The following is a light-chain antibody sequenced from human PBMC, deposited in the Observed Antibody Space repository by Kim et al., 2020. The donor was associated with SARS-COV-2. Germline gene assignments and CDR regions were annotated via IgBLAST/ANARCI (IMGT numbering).Light chain of an antibody. J-gene: IGKJ3*01. CDR2: GAS. V-gene: IGKV3-20*01. Sequence: EIVLTQSPGTLSLSPGERATLSCRASQSVSSTYLAWYHHKPGQAPRLLMYGASSRATGIPDRFSGSGSGTDFTLTISRLEPEDFAVYYCQQYETSPITFGPWTKVDIK. CDR1: QSVSSTY. CDR3: QQYETSPIT.